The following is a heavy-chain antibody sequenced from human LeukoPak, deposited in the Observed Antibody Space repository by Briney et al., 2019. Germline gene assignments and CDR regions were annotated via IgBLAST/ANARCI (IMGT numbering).Heavy chain of an antibody. CDR1: GGTFSSYT. CDR2: IIPILGIA. CDR3: ARHVEVAGLRGFDY. D-gene: IGHD6-19*01. Sequence: ASVKVSCKASGGTFSSYTISWVRQAPGQGLEWMGGIIPILGIANYAQKFQGRVTITADKSTSTAYMELSSLRSEATAVYYCARHVEVAGLRGFDYWGQGTLVTVSS. V-gene: IGHV1-69*02. J-gene: IGHJ4*02.